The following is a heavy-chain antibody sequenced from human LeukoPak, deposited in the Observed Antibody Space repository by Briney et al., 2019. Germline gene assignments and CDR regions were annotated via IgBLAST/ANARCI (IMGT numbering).Heavy chain of an antibody. J-gene: IGHJ5*02. CDR2: INPSGGST. CDR1: GYTFTSYY. V-gene: IGHV1-46*01. CDR3: ARVNCSGGSCYSGWFDP. Sequence: GASVKVSCKASGYTFTSYYMHWVRQAPGQGLEWMGIINPSGGSTSYAQKFQGRVTMTRDTSTSTVYMELSSLRSEDTAVYYCARVNCSGGSCYSGWFDPWGQGTLVTVSS. D-gene: IGHD2-15*01.